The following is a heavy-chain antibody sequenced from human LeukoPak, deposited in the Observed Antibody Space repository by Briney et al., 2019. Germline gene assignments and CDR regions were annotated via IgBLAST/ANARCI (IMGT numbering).Heavy chain of an antibody. Sequence: PSETLSRNCTVSGGSSTSRSHYWRWIRQPPGKGLKLIGTICYSGNALYHPSLKSRVNISVDTSKNQFSLNLASVTAADTAVYYCARRFDYDFWSGSDYYFDYWGRGTLVAVSS. V-gene: IGHV4-39*07. D-gene: IGHD3-3*01. CDR2: ICYSGNA. CDR3: ARRFDYDFWSGSDYYFDY. CDR1: GGSSTSRSHY. J-gene: IGHJ4*02.